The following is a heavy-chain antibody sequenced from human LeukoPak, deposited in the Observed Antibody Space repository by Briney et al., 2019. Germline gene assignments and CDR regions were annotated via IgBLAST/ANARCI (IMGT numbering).Heavy chain of an antibody. CDR3: ARDRANAIFGKYYGMDV. CDR2: IYASGST. J-gene: IGHJ6*02. V-gene: IGHV4-61*02. Sequence: SETLSLTCTVSGGSISSGSYYWIWIRQPAGKGLGWIGRIYASGSTNYNPSLKSRVTISIDTSKNQFSLKLSSVTAADTAVYYCARDRANAIFGKYYGMDVWGQGTTVTVSS. CDR1: GGSISSGSYY. D-gene: IGHD3-3*01.